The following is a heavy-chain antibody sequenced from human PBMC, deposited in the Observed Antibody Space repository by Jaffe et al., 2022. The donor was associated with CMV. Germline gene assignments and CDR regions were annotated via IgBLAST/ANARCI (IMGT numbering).Heavy chain of an antibody. Sequence: QVQLVESGGGVVQPGRSLRLSCAASGFTFSSYGMHWVRQAPGKGLEWVAVIWYDGSNKYYADSVKGRFTISRDNSKNTLYLQMNSLRAEDTAVYYCASQLFGAFDIWGQGTMVTVSS. CDR2: IWYDGSNK. V-gene: IGHV3-33*08. D-gene: IGHD3-10*01. CDR1: GFTFSSYG. J-gene: IGHJ3*02. CDR3: ASQLFGAFDI.